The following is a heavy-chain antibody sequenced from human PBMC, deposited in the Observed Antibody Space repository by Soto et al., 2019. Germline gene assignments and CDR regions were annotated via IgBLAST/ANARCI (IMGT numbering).Heavy chain of an antibody. V-gene: IGHV3-74*01. CDR1: GFTFSSYW. Sequence: GGSLRLSCAASGFTFSSYWMHWVRQAPGKGLVWVSRINSDGSSTSYADSVKGRFTISRDNAKNTLYLQMNSLRAEDTAVYYCARDRVDTAMFYYYYYGMDVWGQGTTVTVS. CDR2: INSDGSST. D-gene: IGHD5-18*01. CDR3: ARDRVDTAMFYYYYYGMDV. J-gene: IGHJ6*02.